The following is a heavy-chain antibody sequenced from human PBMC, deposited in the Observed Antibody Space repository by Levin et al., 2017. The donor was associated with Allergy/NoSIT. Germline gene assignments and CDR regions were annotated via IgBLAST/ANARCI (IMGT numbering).Heavy chain of an antibody. CDR2: IKSDGSST. D-gene: IGHD6-19*01. CDR1: GFTFSSYW. CDR3: VRDRGWSSFDY. Sequence: GESLKISCTASGFTFSSYWMQWVRQAPGKGLVWVSRIKSDGSSTAYADSVEGRFTISRDNAKNTLSLQMNSLRVEDTAVYYCVRDRGWSSFDYWGQGILVTVSS. J-gene: IGHJ4*02. V-gene: IGHV3-74*03.